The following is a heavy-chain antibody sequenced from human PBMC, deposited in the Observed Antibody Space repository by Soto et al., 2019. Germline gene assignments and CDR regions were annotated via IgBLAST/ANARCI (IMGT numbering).Heavy chain of an antibody. J-gene: IGHJ4*02. Sequence: QVQLQESGPGLVKPSETLSLTCTVSGGSISSYYWSWIRQPPGKGLEWIGYIYYSGSTNYNPSLKSRVTISVDTSKNQFSLKLSSVIAADTAVYYCARHSMVYFDYWGQGTLVTVSS. V-gene: IGHV4-59*08. CDR3: ARHSMVYFDY. D-gene: IGHD3-10*01. CDR1: GGSISSYY. CDR2: IYYSGST.